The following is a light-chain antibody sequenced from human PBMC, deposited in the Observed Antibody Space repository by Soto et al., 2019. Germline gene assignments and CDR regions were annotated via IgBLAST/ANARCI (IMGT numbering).Light chain of an antibody. Sequence: EIVMTQSPATLSVSPGERATLSCRASQSVSSNLAWYQQKPGQAPRLLIYGASTRATGIPARFSGSGPGTEFTLTISSLQSEDFAVYYCQQYGSSALTFGGGTKVDIK. CDR2: GAS. CDR1: QSVSSN. V-gene: IGKV3-15*01. J-gene: IGKJ4*01. CDR3: QQYGSSALT.